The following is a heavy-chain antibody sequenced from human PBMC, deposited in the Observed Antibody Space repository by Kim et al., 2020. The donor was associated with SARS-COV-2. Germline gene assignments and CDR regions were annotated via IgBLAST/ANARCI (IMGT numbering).Heavy chain of an antibody. CDR1: KFIFSNYA. D-gene: IGHD2-2*01. V-gene: IGHV3-23*01. CDR2: ISSSGATT. Sequence: GGSLRLSCAASKFIFSNYAMTWVRQAPGKGLEWVSAISSSGATTYYTDSVKGRFTISRDNSRDTLYLQMSSLGAEDTALYYCMKGGDYTTSPGDSWGQGTLVTVSS. CDR3: MKGGDYTTSPGDS. J-gene: IGHJ5*01.